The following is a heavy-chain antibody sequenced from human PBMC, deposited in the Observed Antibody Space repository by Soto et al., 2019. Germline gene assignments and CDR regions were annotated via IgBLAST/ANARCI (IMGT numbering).Heavy chain of an antibody. CDR1: GGSISSSNW. V-gene: IGHV4-4*02. D-gene: IGHD2-21*02. J-gene: IGHJ6*02. CDR2: IYHSGST. CDR3: ARVHGDPRFYYYGMDV. Sequence: SETLSLTCAVSGGSISSSNWWSWVRQPPGKGLEWIGEIYHSGSTNYNPSLKSRVTISVDKSKNQFSLKLSSVTAADTAVYYCARVHGDPRFYYYGMDVWGQGTTVTVSS.